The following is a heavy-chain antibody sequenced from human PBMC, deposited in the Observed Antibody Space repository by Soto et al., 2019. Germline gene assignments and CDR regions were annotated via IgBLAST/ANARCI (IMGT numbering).Heavy chain of an antibody. J-gene: IGHJ5*02. V-gene: IGHV4-61*01. D-gene: IGHD6-13*01. CDR2: IYYSGST. Sequence: SETLSLTXTVSGGSVSSGSYYWSWIRQPPGKGLEWIGYIYYSGSTNYNPSLKSRVTISVDTSKNQFSLKLSSVTAADTAVYYRAREVGIAAAGTNWFDPWGQGTLVTVSS. CDR1: GGSVSSGSYY. CDR3: AREVGIAAAGTNWFDP.